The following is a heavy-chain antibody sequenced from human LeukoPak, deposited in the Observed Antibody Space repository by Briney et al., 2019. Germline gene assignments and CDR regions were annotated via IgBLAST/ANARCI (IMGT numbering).Heavy chain of an antibody. D-gene: IGHD5-12*01. CDR2: ISAYNGNT. V-gene: IGHV1-18*01. CDR1: GYTFTSYG. J-gene: IGHJ3*02. CDR3: ARDQGVATEATDAFDI. Sequence: ASVKVSCKASGYTFTSYGISWVRQAPGQGLEWMGWISAYNGNTNYAQKLQGRVTMTRDTSTSTVYMELSSLRSEDTAVYYCARDQGVATEATDAFDIWGQGTMVTVSS.